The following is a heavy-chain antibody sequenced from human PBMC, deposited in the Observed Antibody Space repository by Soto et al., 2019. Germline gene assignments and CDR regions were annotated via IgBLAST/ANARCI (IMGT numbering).Heavy chain of an antibody. V-gene: IGHV3-23*01. CDR3: AKVGGPKIYDSSGYYYFDY. CDR1: GFTFSSYA. CDR2: ISGSGGST. Sequence: PGGSLRLSCVASGFTFSSYAMSWVRQAPGKGLEWVSAISGSGGSTYYADSVKGRFTISRDNSKNTLYLQMNSLRAEDTAVYYCAKVGGPKIYDSSGYYYFDYWGQGTLVTVSS. J-gene: IGHJ4*02. D-gene: IGHD3-22*01.